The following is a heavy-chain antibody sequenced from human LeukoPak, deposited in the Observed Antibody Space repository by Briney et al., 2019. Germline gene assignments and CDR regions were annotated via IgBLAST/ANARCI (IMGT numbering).Heavy chain of an antibody. D-gene: IGHD5-12*01. CDR3: ARTRGYSGYDYFDY. V-gene: IGHV4-4*09. CDR1: GGSIGEYY. Sequence: SETLSLTCSVSGGSIGEYYWSWIRQPPGKGLEWIGHIHTSGITSYNPSLKSRVTISVDTSKNQFSLRLSFVTAADTAVYYCARTRGYSGYDYFDYWGQGTLVTVSS. CDR2: IHTSGIT. J-gene: IGHJ4*02.